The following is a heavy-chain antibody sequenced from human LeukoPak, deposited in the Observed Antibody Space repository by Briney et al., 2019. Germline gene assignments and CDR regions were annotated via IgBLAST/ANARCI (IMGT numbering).Heavy chain of an antibody. J-gene: IGHJ3*02. CDR1: GYSISSGYY. CDR3: ARDRARVRGAFDI. Sequence: SETLSLTCTVSGYSISSGYYWGWIRQPPGKGLEWIGYIYYSGTTKYNPSLKSRVTISVDASKNQFSLNLGSVTAADTAVYYCARDRARVRGAFDIWGQGTMVTVSS. V-gene: IGHV4-61*01. CDR2: IYYSGTT. D-gene: IGHD3-10*01.